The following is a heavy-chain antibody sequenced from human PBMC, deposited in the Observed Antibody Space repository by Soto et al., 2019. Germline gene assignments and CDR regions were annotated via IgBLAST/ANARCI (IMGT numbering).Heavy chain of an antibody. CDR2: INSDGSST. J-gene: IGHJ3*02. D-gene: IGHD3-10*01. CDR3: ARVFAKTGNAFDI. V-gene: IGHV3-74*01. Sequence: XXSLRLSFAASGFTFSSYWMHWVPQAPGKGLVWVSRINSDGSSTSYADSVKGRFTISRDNAKNTLYLQMNSLRAEDTAVYYCARVFAKTGNAFDIWGQGTMVT. CDR1: GFTFSSYW.